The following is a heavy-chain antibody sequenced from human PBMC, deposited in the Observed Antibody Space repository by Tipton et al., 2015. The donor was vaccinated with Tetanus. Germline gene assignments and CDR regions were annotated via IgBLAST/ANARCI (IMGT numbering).Heavy chain of an antibody. CDR2: IDHSGNT. J-gene: IGHJ5*02. V-gene: IGHV4-34*01. CDR1: GGSLNNYY. CDR3: ARGPFAYDR. Sequence: TLSLTCAVDGGSLNNYYWAWFRQPPGKGLEWIGEIDHSGNTSYNPSLKSRLTISADTSKDQFSLNLGSVVAADTAVYYCARGPFAYDRWGQGALVTVSS.